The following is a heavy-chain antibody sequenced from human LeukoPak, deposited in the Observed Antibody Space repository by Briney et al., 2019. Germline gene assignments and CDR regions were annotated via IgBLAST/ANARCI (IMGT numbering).Heavy chain of an antibody. D-gene: IGHD3-16*01. Sequence: PGGSLRLSCAASGFTFSTYWMHWVRQAPGKGPLWVSRIKNDGSTTAYADSVKGPFTVSRDNAKNTLYLQMNSLRVEDTAVYYCARGESGEYSYSYGEDVFDIWGQGTVVTVSS. CDR3: ARGESGEYSYSYGEDVFDI. V-gene: IGHV3-74*01. J-gene: IGHJ3*02. CDR2: IKNDGSTT. CDR1: GFTFSTYW.